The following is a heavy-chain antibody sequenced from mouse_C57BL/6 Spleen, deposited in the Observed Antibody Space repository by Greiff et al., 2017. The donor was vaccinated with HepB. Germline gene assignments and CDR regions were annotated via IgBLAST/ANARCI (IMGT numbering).Heavy chain of an antibody. CDR1: GYTFTSYW. D-gene: IGHD3-3*01. CDR3: ARTEGLYPGAMDY. V-gene: IGHV1-69*01. J-gene: IGHJ4*01. Sequence: QVQLQQPGAELVMPGASVKLSCKASGYTFTSYWMHWVKQRPGQGLEWIGEIDPSDSYTNYNQKFKGKSTLTVDKSSSTAYMQLSSLTSEDSAVYYCARTEGLYPGAMDYWGQGTSVTVSS. CDR2: IDPSDSYT.